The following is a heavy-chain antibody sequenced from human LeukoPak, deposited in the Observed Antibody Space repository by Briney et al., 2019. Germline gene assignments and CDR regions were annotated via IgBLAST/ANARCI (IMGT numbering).Heavy chain of an antibody. CDR2: IIPIFGTA. CDR1: GGTFSSYA. Sequence: ASVKVSCKASGGTFSSYAISWVRQAPGQGLEWMGGIIPIFGTANYAQKFQGRVTITADESTSTAYMELSSLRSEDTAVYYCAREGYGRGDYYYYMDVWGKGTTVTVSS. J-gene: IGHJ6*03. D-gene: IGHD5-18*01. V-gene: IGHV1-69*13. CDR3: AREGYGRGDYYYYMDV.